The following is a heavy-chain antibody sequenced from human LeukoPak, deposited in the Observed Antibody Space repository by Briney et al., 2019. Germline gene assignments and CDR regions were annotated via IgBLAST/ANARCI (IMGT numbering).Heavy chain of an antibody. Sequence: SETLSLTCTVSGGSISSYCWSWIRQPPGKGLDWIGDMYYSGSTNYTPSLKSRVTISVDTSKNQSSLKLSSVTAADTAVYYCARSPLQWLVMTSLVYYFDYWGQGTLVTVSS. V-gene: IGHV4-59*01. J-gene: IGHJ4*02. CDR3: ARSPLQWLVMTSLVYYFDY. CDR2: MYYSGST. CDR1: GGSISSYC. D-gene: IGHD6-19*01.